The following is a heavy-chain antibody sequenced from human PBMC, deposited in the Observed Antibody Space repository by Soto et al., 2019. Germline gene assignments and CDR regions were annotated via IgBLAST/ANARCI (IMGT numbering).Heavy chain of an antibody. CDR2: ISGSGGST. D-gene: IGHD3-22*01. V-gene: IGHV3-23*01. J-gene: IGHJ4*02. Sequence: GGSLRLSCAASGFTFSSYAMSWVRQAPGKGLEWVSAISGSGGSTYYADSVKGRFIISRDNSKNTLYLQMNSLRAEDTAVYYCARDYYSDDSGRFDYWGQGTLVTVSS. CDR3: ARDYYSDDSGRFDY. CDR1: GFTFSSYA.